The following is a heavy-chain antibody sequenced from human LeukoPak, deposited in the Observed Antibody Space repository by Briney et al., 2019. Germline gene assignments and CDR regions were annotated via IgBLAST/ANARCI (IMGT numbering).Heavy chain of an antibody. CDR2: IFNSGST. Sequence: SETLSLTCTVSAGSIRSYYWSWIRQPPGKGLELIGYIFNSGSTNYNPSLKSRVTISVDTSKNQFSLKLSSVTAADTAVYYCASGGEGGYAYWGQGTLVTVSS. J-gene: IGHJ4*02. D-gene: IGHD5-12*01. V-gene: IGHV4-59*01. CDR3: ASGGEGGYAY. CDR1: AGSIRSYY.